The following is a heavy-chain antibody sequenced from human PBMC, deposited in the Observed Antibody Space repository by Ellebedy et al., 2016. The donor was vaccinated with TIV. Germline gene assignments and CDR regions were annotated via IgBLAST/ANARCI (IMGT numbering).Heavy chain of an antibody. Sequence: PGGSLRLSCAASGFTFSTYWMGWVRQAAGKGMEWVATTKQDGSEKYYVDSVIGRFTISRDNSKNTHFLQMNSLRVEDTAVYYCAKELKEGSSDYWGQGTLVTVSS. D-gene: IGHD6-19*01. CDR2: TKQDGSEK. V-gene: IGHV3-7*01. CDR1: GFTFSTYW. CDR3: AKELKEGSSDY. J-gene: IGHJ4*02.